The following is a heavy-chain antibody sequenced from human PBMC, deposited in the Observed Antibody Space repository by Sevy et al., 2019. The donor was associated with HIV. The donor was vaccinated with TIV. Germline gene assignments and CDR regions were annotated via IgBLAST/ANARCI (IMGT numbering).Heavy chain of an antibody. Sequence: SETLSLTCTVSGGSISSGDYYWSWIHQPPGKGLEWIGYIYYSGSTYYNPSLKSRVTISVDTSKNQFSLKLSSVTAADTAVYYCARHYGGSHFDYWGQGTLVTVSS. CDR3: ARHYGGSHFDY. D-gene: IGHD2-15*01. CDR2: IYYSGST. J-gene: IGHJ4*02. CDR1: GGSISSGDYY. V-gene: IGHV4-30-4*01.